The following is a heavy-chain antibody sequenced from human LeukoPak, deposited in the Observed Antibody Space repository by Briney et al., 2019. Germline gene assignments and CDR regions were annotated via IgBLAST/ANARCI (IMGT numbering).Heavy chain of an antibody. J-gene: IGHJ4*02. CDR1: RFNFSNYV. V-gene: IGHV3-23*01. CDR3: ATPIRGGYRVLDY. Sequence: PGGSLRLSCAASRFNFSNYVMSWVRQAPGKGLEWVSSTSGSGVSTYYADSVKGRFIISRDNPRNTLYLQMDSLRAEDTAVYYCATPIRGGYRVLDYRGQGTLVTVSS. D-gene: IGHD5-18*01. CDR2: TSGSGVST.